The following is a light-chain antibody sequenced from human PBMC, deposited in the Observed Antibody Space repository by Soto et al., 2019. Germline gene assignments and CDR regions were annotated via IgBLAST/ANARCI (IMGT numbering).Light chain of an antibody. V-gene: IGKV3-11*01. Sequence: EIVLTQSPGTLSLSPGERATLSCRASQSVSRSLAWYPKKPGQAPRLLIYDASNRATGIPARFSGSGSGTEFPLTISSLEPEDFAVYYGQQRGNLWTFGQWTKVEIK. CDR3: QQRGNLWT. CDR2: DAS. J-gene: IGKJ1*01. CDR1: QSVSRS.